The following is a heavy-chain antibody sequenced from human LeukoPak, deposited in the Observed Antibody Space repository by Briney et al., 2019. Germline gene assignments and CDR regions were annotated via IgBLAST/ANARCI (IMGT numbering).Heavy chain of an antibody. Sequence: GGSLRLSYAASGFTFSSYAMSWVRQAPGKGLEWVSAISGSGGNTYYADSVKGRFTISRDNSENTLYLQMNSLRAEDTALYYCSNGRTSSGTLQHDYWGQGTLVTVSS. D-gene: IGHD6-19*01. CDR1: GFTFSSYA. CDR3: SNGRTSSGTLQHDY. CDR2: ISGSGGNT. V-gene: IGHV3-23*01. J-gene: IGHJ4*02.